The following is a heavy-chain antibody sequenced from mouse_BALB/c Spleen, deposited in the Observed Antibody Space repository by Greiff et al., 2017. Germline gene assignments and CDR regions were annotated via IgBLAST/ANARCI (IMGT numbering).Heavy chain of an antibody. CDR3: ARQRLNYYAMDY. CDR2: ISSGGSYT. J-gene: IGHJ4*01. CDR1: GFTFSSYG. V-gene: IGHV5-6*01. Sequence: EVMLVESGGDLVKPGGSLKLSCAASGFTFSSYGMSWVRQTPDKRLEWVATISSGGSYTYYPDSVKGRFTISRDNAKNTLYLQMSSLKSEDTAMYYCARQRLNYYAMDYWGQGTSVTVSS.